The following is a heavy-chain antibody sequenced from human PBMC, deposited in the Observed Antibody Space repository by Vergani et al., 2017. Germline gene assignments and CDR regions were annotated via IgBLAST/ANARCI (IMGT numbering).Heavy chain of an antibody. J-gene: IGHJ4*02. V-gene: IGHV3-21*01. CDR1: GFTFSSYS. D-gene: IGHD6-13*01. Sequence: VQLVESGGGVVQPGRSLRLSCAASGFTFSSYSMNWVRQAPGKGLEWVSSISSSSSYIYYADSVKGRFTISRDNAKNSLYLQMNSLRAEDTAVYYCARAQFSSWYTSFDYWGQGTLVTVSS. CDR2: ISSSSSYI. CDR3: ARAQFSSWYTSFDY.